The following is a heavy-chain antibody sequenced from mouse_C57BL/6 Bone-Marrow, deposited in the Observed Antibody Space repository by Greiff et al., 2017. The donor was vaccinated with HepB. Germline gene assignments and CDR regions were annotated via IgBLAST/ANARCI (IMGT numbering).Heavy chain of an antibody. J-gene: IGHJ2*01. CDR2: ILPGSGCT. V-gene: IGHV1-9*01. CDR3: ASLDDGFDY. Sequence: VQLQQSGAELMKPGASVKLSCKASGYTFTGYWIEWVKQRPGHGLEWIGEILPGSGCTNYNEKFKGKATFTADTSSNTAYMQLSSLTTEDSAIYCCASLDDGFDYWGQGTTLTVSS. CDR1: GYTFTGYW. D-gene: IGHD1-1*01.